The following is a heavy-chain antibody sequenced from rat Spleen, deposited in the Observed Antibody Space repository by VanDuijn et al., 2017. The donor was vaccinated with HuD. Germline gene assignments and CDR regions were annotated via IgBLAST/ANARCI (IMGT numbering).Heavy chain of an antibody. J-gene: IGHJ1*01. CDR1: GFAFSEFF. CDR3: AGAGYLRDWYFDF. CDR2: ISSDGSTT. V-gene: IGHV5-29*01. Sequence: EVRLVESDGGLVQPGGSLKLSCAASGFAFSEFFMAWVRQAPAKGLEWVATISSDGSTTYYRDSVKGRFTISRDNAKRTLFLQMDSLRSDDTATYYCAGAGYLRDWYFDFWGPGTMVTVSP. D-gene: IGHD2-2*01.